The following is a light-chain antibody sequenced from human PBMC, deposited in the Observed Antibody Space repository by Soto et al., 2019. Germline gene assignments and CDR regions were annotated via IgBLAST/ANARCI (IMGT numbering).Light chain of an antibody. J-gene: IGKJ1*01. V-gene: IGKV3-20*01. Sequence: PGERVTLSCRASQSVSSSYLTWYQQKPGQAPRLLIYGASTRATGIPARFSGSGSGTDFTLTISSLQPEDFAVYYCQQYGGWPRTFGQGSRVEIK. CDR2: GAS. CDR1: QSVSSSY. CDR3: QQYGGWPRT.